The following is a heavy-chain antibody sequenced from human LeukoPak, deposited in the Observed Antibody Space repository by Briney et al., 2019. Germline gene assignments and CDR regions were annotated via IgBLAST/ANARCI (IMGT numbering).Heavy chain of an antibody. Sequence: GGSLRLSCAASGITFNSHWMSWVRQAPGKGLQWVASIKPDGSERKYVDSVKGRFTISRDNADNSLHLQMTSLRAEDTALYYCARKVWENDYWGQGTLVTVSS. CDR2: IKPDGSER. J-gene: IGHJ4*02. V-gene: IGHV3-7*01. CDR3: ARKVWENDY. D-gene: IGHD3-16*01. CDR1: GITFNSHW.